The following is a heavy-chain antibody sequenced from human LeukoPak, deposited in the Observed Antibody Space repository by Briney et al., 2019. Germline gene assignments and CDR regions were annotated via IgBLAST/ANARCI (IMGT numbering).Heavy chain of an antibody. J-gene: IGHJ4*02. Sequence: GASVKVSCKVSGYTLTELSMHWVRQAPGKGLEWMGGFDPEDGETIYAQKFQGRVTMTEDTSTDTAYMELSSLRSEDTAVYYCAIIRGYSYGPVDGYYFDYWGQGTLVTVSS. V-gene: IGHV1-24*01. CDR3: AIIRGYSYGPVDGYYFDY. CDR2: FDPEDGET. CDR1: GYTLTELS. D-gene: IGHD5-18*01.